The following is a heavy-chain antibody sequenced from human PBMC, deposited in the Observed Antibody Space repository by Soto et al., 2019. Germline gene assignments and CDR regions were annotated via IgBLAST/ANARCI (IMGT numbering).Heavy chain of an antibody. V-gene: IGHV1-18*04. CDR1: GYTFTSYG. CDR3: ARDRSPYYYDSSGYLVDP. J-gene: IGHJ5*02. D-gene: IGHD3-22*01. CDR2: IRAYNGNT. Sequence: QVQLVQSGAEVKKPGASVKVSCKASGYTFTSYGISWVRQAPGQGLEWMGWIRAYNGNTNYAQKLQGRVTMTTNTSTSTAYMELRSLRSDDTAVYYCARDRSPYYYDSSGYLVDPSGQGTLVTVSS.